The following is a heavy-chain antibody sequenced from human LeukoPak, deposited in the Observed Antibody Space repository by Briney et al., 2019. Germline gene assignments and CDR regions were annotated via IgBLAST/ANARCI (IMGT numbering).Heavy chain of an antibody. CDR2: INHSGST. J-gene: IGHJ3*02. V-gene: IGHV4-34*01. CDR1: GGSFSGYY. CDR3: ASLRLAVAGDYDAFDI. D-gene: IGHD6-19*01. Sequence: SETLSLTCAVYGGSFSGYYWSWIRQPPGKGLEWIGEINHSGSTNYNPSLKSRVTISVDTSKNQFSLKLSSVTAADTAVYYCASLRLAVAGDYDAFDIWGQGTMVTVSS.